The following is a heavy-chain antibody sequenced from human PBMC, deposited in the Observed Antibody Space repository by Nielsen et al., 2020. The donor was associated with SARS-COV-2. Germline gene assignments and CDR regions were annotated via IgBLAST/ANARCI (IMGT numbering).Heavy chain of an antibody. Sequence: ASVQVSCKASGYTFTGYYMHWVRQAPGQGLEWMGWMNPNSGNTGYAQKFQGRVTMTRNTSISTAYMELSSLRSEDTAVYYCARGRRDRSLTTVPPYYFDYWGQGTLVTVSS. D-gene: IGHD4-17*01. CDR1: GYTFTGYY. CDR2: MNPNSGNT. J-gene: IGHJ4*02. V-gene: IGHV1-8*02. CDR3: ARGRRDRSLTTVPPYYFDY.